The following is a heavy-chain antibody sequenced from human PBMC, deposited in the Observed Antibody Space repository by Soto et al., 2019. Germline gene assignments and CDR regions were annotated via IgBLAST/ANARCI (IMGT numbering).Heavy chain of an antibody. Sequence: SVKVSCKASGGTFSSYSISWVRQAPGQGLEWMGGIIPIFGTANYAQKFQGRVTITADKSTSTAYMELSSLRSEDTAVYYCARGGLATAAYDYWGQGTLVTVSS. D-gene: IGHD5-12*01. J-gene: IGHJ4*02. CDR2: IIPIFGTA. V-gene: IGHV1-69*06. CDR1: GGTFSSYS. CDR3: ARGGLATAAYDY.